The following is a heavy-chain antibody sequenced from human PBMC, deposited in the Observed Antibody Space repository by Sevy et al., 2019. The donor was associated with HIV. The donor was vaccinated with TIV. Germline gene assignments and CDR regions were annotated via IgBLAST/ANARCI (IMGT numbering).Heavy chain of an antibody. V-gene: IGHV3-7*01. CDR3: ARDRAYSALDY. CDR1: GFTFSDSW. CDR2: INEDGSRL. J-gene: IGHJ4*02. D-gene: IGHD5-18*01. Sequence: GGSLRLSCVASGFTFSDSWMTWVRHAPGKGLERIAFINEDGSRLGYVDSVRGRFTISRENSKNSLYLQMNSLRAEDTAVYFCARDRAYSALDYWGQGTLVTVSS.